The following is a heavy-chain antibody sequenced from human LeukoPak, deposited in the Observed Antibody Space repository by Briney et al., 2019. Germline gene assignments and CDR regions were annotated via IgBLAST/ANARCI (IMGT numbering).Heavy chain of an antibody. J-gene: IGHJ4*02. CDR2: IYPGDSDT. CDR3: ARPFDYYGSGSYYTHFDY. V-gene: IGHV5-51*01. CDR1: GYSFTSYW. D-gene: IGHD3-10*01. Sequence: GESLKISCKGSGYSFTSYWIGWVRQMPGKGLEWMGTIYPGDSDTRYSPSFQGQVTISADKSISTAYLQWSSLKASDTAMYYCARPFDYYGSGSYYTHFDYWGQGTLVTVSS.